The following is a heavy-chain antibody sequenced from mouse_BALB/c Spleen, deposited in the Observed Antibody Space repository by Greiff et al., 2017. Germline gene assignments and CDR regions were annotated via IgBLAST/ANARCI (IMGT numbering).Heavy chain of an antibody. CDR1: GFTFSSYT. Sequence: EVQLVESGGGLVKPGGSLKLSCAASGFTFSSYTMSWVRQTPEKRLEWVATISSGGSYTYYPDSVKGRFTISRDNAKNTLYLQMSSLKSEDTAMYYCTRDSSGRGDYWGQGTSVTVSS. J-gene: IGHJ4*01. CDR2: ISSGGSYT. V-gene: IGHV5-6-4*01. CDR3: TRDSSGRGDY. D-gene: IGHD3-1*01.